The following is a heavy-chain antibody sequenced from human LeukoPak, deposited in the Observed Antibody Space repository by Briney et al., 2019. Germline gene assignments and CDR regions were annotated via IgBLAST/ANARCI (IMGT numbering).Heavy chain of an antibody. J-gene: IGHJ3*02. V-gene: IGHV1-69*10. CDR3: ASYNKDSSSWYYAFDI. CDR2: IIPIFGIA. D-gene: IGHD6-13*01. Sequence: GASVKVSCKASGYTFTSYGISWVRQAPGQGLEWMGGIIPIFGIANYAQKFQGRVTITADKSTSTAYMELSSLRSEDTAVYYCASYNKDSSSWYYAFDIWGQGTMVTVSS. CDR1: GYTFTSYG.